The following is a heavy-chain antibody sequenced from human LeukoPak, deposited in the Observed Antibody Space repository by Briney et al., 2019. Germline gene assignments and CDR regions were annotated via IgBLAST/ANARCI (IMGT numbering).Heavy chain of an antibody. CDR2: INWNGGSK. Sequence: PGGSLRLSCAASGFTFDEYGMRWVRQAPGKGLEWVYGINWNGGSKGYADSVKGRFTISRDNAKNSLYLQMNSLRAEDTALYFCARGGYCTNGVCPPAAFDIWGQGTMVTVSS. J-gene: IGHJ3*02. CDR3: ARGGYCTNGVCPPAAFDI. V-gene: IGHV3-20*04. D-gene: IGHD2-8*01. CDR1: GFTFDEYG.